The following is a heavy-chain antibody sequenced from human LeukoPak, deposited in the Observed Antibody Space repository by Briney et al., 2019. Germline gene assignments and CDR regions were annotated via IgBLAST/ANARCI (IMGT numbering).Heavy chain of an antibody. D-gene: IGHD2-2*01. CDR2: INHSGST. J-gene: IGHJ1*01. Sequence: SETLSLTCAVYGGSFSGYYWNWIRQPPGKGLEWIGEINHSGSTNYNPSLKSRVTISVDTSKNQLSLRLSSVTAADTAVYYCARLSRRIVVVPADNQGYFQHWGQGTLVTVSS. CDR1: GGSFSGYY. CDR3: ARLSRRIVVVPADNQGYFQH. V-gene: IGHV4-34*01.